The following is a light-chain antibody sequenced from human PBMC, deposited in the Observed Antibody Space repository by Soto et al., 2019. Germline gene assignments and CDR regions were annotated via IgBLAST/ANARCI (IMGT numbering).Light chain of an antibody. Sequence: EIVLTQSPGTLSLSPGERATLSCRASQSFGSSYLAWYQQKPGQAPRLLIYGASTRATGIPDRISGSGSETDFTLIISRLEPEEFAVYYCQQYGRSWTFGQGTKVDIK. V-gene: IGKV3-20*01. CDR1: QSFGSSY. J-gene: IGKJ1*01. CDR3: QQYGRSWT. CDR2: GAS.